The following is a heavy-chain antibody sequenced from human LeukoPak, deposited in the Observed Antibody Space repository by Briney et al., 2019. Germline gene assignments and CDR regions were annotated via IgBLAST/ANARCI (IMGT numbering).Heavy chain of an antibody. Sequence: SVKVSCKASGGTFNIYGISWVRQVPGQGLQWMGRIVPVFGSPNYAQIFQDRVTITADESTSTSYLELRSLRSEDTAVYYCTRDFDSGGYVRFDTWGQGTLVTVSS. CDR3: TRDFDSGGYVRFDT. D-gene: IGHD3-22*01. CDR2: IVPVFGSP. CDR1: GGTFNIYG. V-gene: IGHV1-69*13. J-gene: IGHJ5*02.